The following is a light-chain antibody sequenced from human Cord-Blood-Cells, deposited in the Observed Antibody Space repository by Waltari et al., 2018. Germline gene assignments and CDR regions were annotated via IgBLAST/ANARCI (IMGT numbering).Light chain of an antibody. Sequence: QSALTQPASVSGSPGQSITISCTGTSSDVGGYNYVSWYQQHPGKAPKLMIYEVSNRPSGVSNLFSGSKSGNTASLTISGLQAEDEADYYGSSYTSSSTVVFGGGTKLTVL. J-gene: IGLJ2*01. CDR2: EVS. V-gene: IGLV2-14*01. CDR1: SSDVGGYNY. CDR3: SSYTSSSTVV.